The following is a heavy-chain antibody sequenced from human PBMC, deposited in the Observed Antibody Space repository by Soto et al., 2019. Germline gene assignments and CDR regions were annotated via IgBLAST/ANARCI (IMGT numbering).Heavy chain of an antibody. Sequence: ASVKVSCKASGYAFSSYAMHWVRQAPGQRLEWMGWINIGSGNTEYSQNFQDRITITRDTSASTVYTELSSLRSEDTAVYYCARDGGDCGYRLTYYYYIGMDVWGQGTTVTVSS. CDR2: INIGSGNT. CDR1: GYAFSSYA. CDR3: ARDGGDCGYRLTYYYYIGMDV. J-gene: IGHJ6*02. V-gene: IGHV1-3*04. D-gene: IGHD2-21*02.